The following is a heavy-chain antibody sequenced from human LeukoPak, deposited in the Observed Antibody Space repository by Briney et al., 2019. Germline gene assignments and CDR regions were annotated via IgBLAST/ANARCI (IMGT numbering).Heavy chain of an antibody. J-gene: IGHJ4*02. V-gene: IGHV3-9*01. CDR2: ISWNSGSI. CDR1: GFTFDDYA. CDR3: AKDQDGYNEGVFDY. D-gene: IGHD5-24*01. Sequence: PGGSLRLSCAASGFTFDDYAMHWVRQAPGKGLECVSGISWNSGSIGYADSVKGRFTISRDNAKNSLYLQMNSLRAEDTALYYCAKDQDGYNEGVFDYWGQGTLVTVSS.